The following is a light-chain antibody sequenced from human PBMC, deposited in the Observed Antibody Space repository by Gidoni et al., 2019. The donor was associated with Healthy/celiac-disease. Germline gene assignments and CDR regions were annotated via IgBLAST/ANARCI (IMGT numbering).Light chain of an antibody. V-gene: IGKV1-39*01. CDR3: QQSYSTPLT. CDR1: QSISSY. CDR2: ASS. J-gene: IGKJ4*01. Sequence: DIQMTQSPSSLSASVGDRVTLTCRASQSISSYLNWYQQKPGKAPKLLIYASSSLQSGVPSRFSGSGSGTDFTLTISSLQPEYFSTYYCQQSYSTPLTFGGGTKVEIK.